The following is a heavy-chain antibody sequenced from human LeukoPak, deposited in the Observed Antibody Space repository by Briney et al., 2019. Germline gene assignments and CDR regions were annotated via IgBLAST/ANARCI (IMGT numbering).Heavy chain of an antibody. V-gene: IGHV3-7*01. J-gene: IGHJ5*02. D-gene: IGHD2-2*01. CDR2: INEDGSQK. CDR3: ATGRSMPT. CDR1: GFSFSNYW. Sequence: GGSLRLSCSVSGFSFSNYWMSWVRQAPGKGLEWVASINEDGSQKQYVDSVKGRFTISRDNTKNSLYLQVNSLRAEDTAVYYCATGRSMPTWGQGTLVTVSS.